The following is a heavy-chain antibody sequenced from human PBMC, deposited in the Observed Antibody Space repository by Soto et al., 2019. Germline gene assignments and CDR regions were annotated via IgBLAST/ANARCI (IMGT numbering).Heavy chain of an antibody. Sequence: GESLKISCKGSGYSFTSYWIGWVRQMPGKGLEWMGIIYPGDSDTRYSPSFQGQVTISADKSISTAYLQWSSLKASDTAMYYCARPTMVRENEAGHYYYYMDVWGKGTTVTVSS. D-gene: IGHD3-10*01. CDR2: IYPGDSDT. V-gene: IGHV5-51*01. CDR1: GYSFTSYW. CDR3: ARPTMVRENEAGHYYYYMDV. J-gene: IGHJ6*03.